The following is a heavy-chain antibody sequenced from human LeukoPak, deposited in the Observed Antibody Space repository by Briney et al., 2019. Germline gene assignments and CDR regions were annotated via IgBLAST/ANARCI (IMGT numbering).Heavy chain of an antibody. CDR3: ARDGRAVAGNGGVDAFDI. Sequence: GGSLRLSCAASGFTFSSYAIHWVRQAPGKGLEWVAVISYDGSNKYYADSVNGRFTISRDNSKNTLYLQINSLRAEDTAVYYCARDGRAVAGNGGVDAFDIWGEGTVDTVSS. D-gene: IGHD6-19*01. CDR2: ISYDGSNK. V-gene: IGHV3-30-3*01. J-gene: IGHJ3*02. CDR1: GFTFSSYA.